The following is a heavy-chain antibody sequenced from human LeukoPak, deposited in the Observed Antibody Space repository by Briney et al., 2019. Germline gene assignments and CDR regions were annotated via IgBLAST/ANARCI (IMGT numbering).Heavy chain of an antibody. Sequence: PGGSLRLSCAASGFTFSSYAMNWVRQAPGKGLEWVSSISGNGGNTYFADSVKGRFTISRGNSKNTLYLQMNSLRAEDTAVYYCAKSQGFYGSGYYFDYWGQGTLVTVSS. CDR2: ISGNGGNT. D-gene: IGHD3-10*01. CDR1: GFTFSSYA. CDR3: AKSQGFYGSGYYFDY. V-gene: IGHV3-23*01. J-gene: IGHJ4*02.